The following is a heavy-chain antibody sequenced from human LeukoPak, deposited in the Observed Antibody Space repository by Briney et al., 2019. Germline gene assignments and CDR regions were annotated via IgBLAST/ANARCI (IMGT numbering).Heavy chain of an antibody. CDR1: GYTFTSYG. J-gene: IGHJ5*02. D-gene: IGHD2-2*01. Sequence: GASEKVSCKASGYTFTSYGISWVRQAPGQGLEWMGWISAYNGNTNYAQKLQGRVTMTTDTSTSTAYMEPRSLRSDDTAVYYCARAGSVVVPAAMLGFVSWFDPWGQGTLVTVSS. V-gene: IGHV1-18*01. CDR2: ISAYNGNT. CDR3: ARAGSVVVPAAMLGFVSWFDP.